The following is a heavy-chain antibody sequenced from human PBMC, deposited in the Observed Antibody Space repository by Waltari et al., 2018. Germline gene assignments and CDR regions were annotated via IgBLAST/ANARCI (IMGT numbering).Heavy chain of an antibody. V-gene: IGHV3-74*01. CDR1: GFTFSAYR. CDR2: INADGRAT. Sequence: EVQLVESGGSLVQPGGSLRLSCAASGFTFSAYRMHWVRQAPGKGLVWVALINADGRATLYADSVKGRFTMSRDNAKDTLYLQMNSLRGEDTAVYYCAIQISGVVFWGQGTLVTVSS. J-gene: IGHJ4*02. CDR3: AIQISGVVF. D-gene: IGHD3-3*01.